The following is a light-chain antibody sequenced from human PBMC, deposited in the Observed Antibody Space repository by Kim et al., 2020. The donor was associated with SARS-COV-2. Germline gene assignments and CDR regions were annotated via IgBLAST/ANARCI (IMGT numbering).Light chain of an antibody. CDR2: GDT. CDR1: TSNLGADFV. V-gene: IGLV1-40*01. Sequence: QSVLTQPPSMSAAPGQRVTISCTETTSNLGADFVVHWYQHIPGTAPKLLIYGDTHRPSGVPDRFSGSRSGTSASLAITGLQAEDEAHYYCQSFDTSLRCWVFGGGTKLTVL. CDR3: QSFDTSLRCWV. J-gene: IGLJ3*02.